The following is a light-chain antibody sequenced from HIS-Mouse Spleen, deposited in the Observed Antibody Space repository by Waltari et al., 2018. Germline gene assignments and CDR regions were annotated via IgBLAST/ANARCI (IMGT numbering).Light chain of an antibody. V-gene: IGLV3-9*01. CDR2: RDS. Sequence: SYELTQPLSVSVALRQTARITCGGTNIGSKSVHWYQQKPGQAPVLVIYRDSNRPSGIPERFSGSNSGNTATLTISRAQAGDEADYYCQVWDSSTAVFGGGTKLTVL. CDR3: QVWDSSTAV. CDR1: NIGSKS. J-gene: IGLJ2*01.